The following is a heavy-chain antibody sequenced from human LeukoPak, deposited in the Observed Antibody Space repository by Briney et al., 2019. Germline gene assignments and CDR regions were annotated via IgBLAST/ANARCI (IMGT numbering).Heavy chain of an antibody. CDR2: IYHSGST. J-gene: IGHJ4*02. Sequence: PSETLSLTCTVSGYSISSGYYWGWIRQPPGKGLEWIGSIYHSGSTYYNPSLKSRVTISVDTSKNQFSLKLSSVTAADTAVYYCARGFYGYFDYWGQGTLVTVSS. CDR3: ARGFYGYFDY. V-gene: IGHV4-38-2*02. CDR1: GYSISSGYY. D-gene: IGHD5/OR15-5a*01.